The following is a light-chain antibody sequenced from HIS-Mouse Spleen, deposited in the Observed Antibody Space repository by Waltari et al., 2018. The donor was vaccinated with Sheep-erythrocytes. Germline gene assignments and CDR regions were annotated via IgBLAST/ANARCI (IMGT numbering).Light chain of an antibody. CDR2: EVS. V-gene: IGLV2-8*01. CDR1: SSDVGSYNL. J-gene: IGLJ3*02. Sequence: QSALHQPASVSGSPGQSITISCTGTSSDVGSYNLVSWYQQHPGKAPKLMIYEVSKRPSGVPDRFSGSKSGNTASLTVSGLQAEDEADYYCSSYAGSNNWVFGGGTKLTVL. CDR3: SSYAGSNNWV.